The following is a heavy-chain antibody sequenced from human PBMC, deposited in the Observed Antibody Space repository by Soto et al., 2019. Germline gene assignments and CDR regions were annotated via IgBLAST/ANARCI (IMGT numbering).Heavy chain of an antibody. V-gene: IGHV1-69*02. Sequence: QVQLVQSGAEVKKPGSSVKVSCKASGGTFSSYPISWVRQAPGQGLEWMGRIIPILGIANYAQKFQGRVTITADKSTSTAYMELSSLRSEDTAVYYCATGLRYCTNGVCYSPFDYWGQGTLVTVSS. CDR1: GGTFSSYP. D-gene: IGHD2-8*01. CDR2: IIPILGIA. J-gene: IGHJ4*02. CDR3: ATGLRYCTNGVCYSPFDY.